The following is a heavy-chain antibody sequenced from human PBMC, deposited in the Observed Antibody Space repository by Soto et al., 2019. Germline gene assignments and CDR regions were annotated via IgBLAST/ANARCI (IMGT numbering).Heavy chain of an antibody. CDR1: GFTFSSYA. V-gene: IGHV3-23*01. D-gene: IGHD3-10*01. CDR2: ISGSGGST. J-gene: IGHJ5*02. CDR3: AKEGVEDYYGSGSRPYNWFDP. Sequence: GGSLRLSCAASGFTFSSYAMSWVRQAPGKGLEWVSAISGSGGSTYYADSVKGRFTISRDNSKNTLYLQMNSLRAEDTAVYYCAKEGVEDYYGSGSRPYNWFDPWGQGTLVTVSS.